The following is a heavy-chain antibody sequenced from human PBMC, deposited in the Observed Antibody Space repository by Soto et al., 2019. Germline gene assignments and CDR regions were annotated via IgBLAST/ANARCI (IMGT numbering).Heavy chain of an antibody. Sequence: SSAASGFSFYDYAMHWVRQAPGKGLEWASRITWNSGIIGYADSVKGRFTISRDNAKNSLYLQMSSLRAEDTALYYCAKDTREGYAAFDIWGQGTMVTV. CDR2: ITWNSGII. V-gene: IGHV3-9*01. D-gene: IGHD2-15*01. CDR3: AKDTREGYAAFDI. J-gene: IGHJ3*02. CDR1: GFSFYDYA.